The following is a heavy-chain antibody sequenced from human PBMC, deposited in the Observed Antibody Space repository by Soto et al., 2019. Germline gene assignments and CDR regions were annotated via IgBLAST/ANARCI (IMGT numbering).Heavy chain of an antibody. CDR3: TTDPDIVVVPAAIDGMDV. CDR2: IKSKTDGGTT. V-gene: IGHV3-15*01. CDR1: GFTFGNAW. J-gene: IGHJ6*02. D-gene: IGHD2-2*01. Sequence: GGSLRLSCAASGFTFGNAWMSWVRQAPGKGLEWVGRIKSKTDGGTTDYAAPVKGRFTISRDDSKNTLYLQMNSLKTEDTAVYYCTTDPDIVVVPAAIDGMDVWGQGATVTVSS.